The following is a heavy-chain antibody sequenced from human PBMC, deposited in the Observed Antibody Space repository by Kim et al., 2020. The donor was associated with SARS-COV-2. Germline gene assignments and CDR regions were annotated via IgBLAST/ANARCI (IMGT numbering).Heavy chain of an antibody. D-gene: IGHD3-10*01. CDR1: GFTFDDYA. J-gene: IGHJ4*01. V-gene: IGHV3-9*01. Sequence: GGSLRLSCAASGFTFDDYAMHWVRQAPGKGLEWVSCIRGDSSSTDYADSVKGRFTISRDNAKNTLYLQMDSVRVEDTALYYCARIVDHIGWGSHFDCCG. CDR3: ARIVDHIGWGSHFDC. CDR2: IRGDSSST.